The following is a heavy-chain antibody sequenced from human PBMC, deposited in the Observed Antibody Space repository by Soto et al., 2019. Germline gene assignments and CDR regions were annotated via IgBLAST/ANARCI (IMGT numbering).Heavy chain of an antibody. Sequence: KTSETLSLTCTVSGGSISSYYWSWIRQPAGKGLEWIGRIYTSGSTNYNPSLKSRVTMSVDTSKNQFSLKLSSVTAADTAVYYCARWSIAARPGPAWGFDIWGQGTMVTVSS. V-gene: IGHV4-4*07. D-gene: IGHD6-6*01. CDR2: IYTSGST. CDR3: ARWSIAARPGPAWGFDI. J-gene: IGHJ3*02. CDR1: GGSISSYY.